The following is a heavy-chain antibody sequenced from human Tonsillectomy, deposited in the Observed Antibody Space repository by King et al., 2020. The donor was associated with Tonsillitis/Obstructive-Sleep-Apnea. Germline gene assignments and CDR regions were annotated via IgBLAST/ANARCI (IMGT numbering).Heavy chain of an antibody. Sequence: VQLVESGGGLVQPGGSLRLSCAASGFTFSIYAMTWVRRAPGKGLEWVSVISASGGSTYYADSVKGRFTISRDNSKNTLYLQMNSLRAEDTAVYYCAKNSDSCGYFPSKYYYMDGWGKGATVTVSS. CDR3: AKNSDSCGYFPSKYYYMDG. CDR2: ISASGGST. CDR1: GFTFSIYA. J-gene: IGHJ6*03. V-gene: IGHV3-23*04. D-gene: IGHD3-22*01.